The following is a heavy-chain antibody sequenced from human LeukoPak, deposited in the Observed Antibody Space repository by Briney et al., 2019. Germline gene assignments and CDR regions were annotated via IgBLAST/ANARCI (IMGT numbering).Heavy chain of an antibody. CDR1: GFTFSSYS. V-gene: IGHV3-21*01. J-gene: IGHJ4*02. D-gene: IGHD6-13*01. CDR3: ARATYSSSPPPDY. Sequence: GGSLRLSCAASGFTFSSYSMTWVRQAPGKGLEWVSSISSSSSYIYYADSVKGRFTISRDNAKNSLYLQMNSLRAEDTAVYYCARATYSSSPPPDYWGQGTLVTVSS. CDR2: ISSSSSYI.